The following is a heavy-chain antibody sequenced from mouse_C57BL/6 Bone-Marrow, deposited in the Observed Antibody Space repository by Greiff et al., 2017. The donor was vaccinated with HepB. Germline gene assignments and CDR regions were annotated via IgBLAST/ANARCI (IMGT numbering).Heavy chain of an antibody. D-gene: IGHD2-4*01. Sequence: VQLQQSGTVLARPGASVKMSCKTSGYTFTSYWMHWVKQRPGQGLEWIGAIYPGNSDTSYNQKFKGKAKLTTVTSASNAYMELSSLTNEDSAVYYSTREGNDYDGGFAYWGQGTLVTVSA. CDR1: GYTFTSYW. V-gene: IGHV1-5*01. CDR2: IYPGNSDT. CDR3: TREGNDYDGGFAY. J-gene: IGHJ3*01.